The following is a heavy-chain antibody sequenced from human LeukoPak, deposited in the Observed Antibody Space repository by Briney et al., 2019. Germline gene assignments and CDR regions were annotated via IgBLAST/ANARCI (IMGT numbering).Heavy chain of an antibody. CDR1: GFTFSSYA. V-gene: IGHV3-30-3*01. Sequence: GGSLRLSCAASGFTFSSYAMHWVRQAPGKGLEWVAVISYDGSNKYYADSVKGRFTISRDNSKNTLYLQMNSLRAEDTAVYYCAREGYSKSAFDIWGQGTMVTVSS. D-gene: IGHD5-12*01. J-gene: IGHJ3*02. CDR2: ISYDGSNK. CDR3: AREGYSKSAFDI.